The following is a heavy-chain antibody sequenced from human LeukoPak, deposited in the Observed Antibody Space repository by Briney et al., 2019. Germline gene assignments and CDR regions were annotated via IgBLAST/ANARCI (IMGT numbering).Heavy chain of an antibody. CDR1: GLTVSANY. CDR3: ARERTYYYDSSGYYYPYYYYYGMDV. V-gene: IGHV3-66*01. J-gene: IGHJ6*02. D-gene: IGHD3-22*01. CDR2: IYSDGST. Sequence: GGSLRLSCAASGLTVSANYMSWVRQAPGKGLEWVSVIYSDGSTYYADSVKGRFTISRDNSKNTLYLQMNSLRVEDTAVYYCARERTYYYDSSGYYYPYYYYYGMDVWGQGTTVTVSS.